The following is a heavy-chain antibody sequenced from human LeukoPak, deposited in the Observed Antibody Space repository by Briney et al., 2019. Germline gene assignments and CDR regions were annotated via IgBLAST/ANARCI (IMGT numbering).Heavy chain of an antibody. J-gene: IGHJ4*02. V-gene: IGHV4-4*02. Sequence: PSETLTLTCGVSGGSITNTNYWTWVRQPPGKGLEWIGEVNLQGSTNYNPSLMGRVAIAVDTSENHISLQLTSVTAADTAVYYCAREGGPYRPLDYSGQGTLVTVSS. CDR1: GGSITNTNY. CDR3: AREGGPYRPLDY. CDR2: VNLQGST.